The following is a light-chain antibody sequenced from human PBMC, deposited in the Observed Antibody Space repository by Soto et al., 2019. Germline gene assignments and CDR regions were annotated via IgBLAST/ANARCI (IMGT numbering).Light chain of an antibody. J-gene: IGKJ5*01. CDR2: GAS. Sequence: ENVLTQSPGTLSLSPGERATLSCRASQSVSSSYLAWYQQKPGQAPRLLIYGASTRATGIPARFTGSGSGTDFTLTISSLQSEDFAVYYCQQYNTWRSISFGQGTRLEIK. CDR1: QSVSSSY. V-gene: IGKV3-15*01. CDR3: QQYNTWRSIS.